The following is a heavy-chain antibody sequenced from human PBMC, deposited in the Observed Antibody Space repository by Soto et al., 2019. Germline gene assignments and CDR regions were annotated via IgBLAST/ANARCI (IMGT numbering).Heavy chain of an antibody. CDR2: ISGYNGDT. CDR3: ARDKPQQIVGYNYYYGLDV. Sequence: SSVKVSCKASGYTFTSNGISWVRQAPGQGLEWMGWISGYNGDTDYAQKFQGRVTMTTDTSTSTAYMEVRSLRPDDTAVYYCARDKPQQIVGYNYYYGLDVWGQGTTVTVSS. D-gene: IGHD6-6*01. CDR1: GYTFTSNG. J-gene: IGHJ6*02. V-gene: IGHV1-18*04.